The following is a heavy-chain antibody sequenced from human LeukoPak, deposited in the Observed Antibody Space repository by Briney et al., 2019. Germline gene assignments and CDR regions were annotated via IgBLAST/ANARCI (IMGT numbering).Heavy chain of an antibody. Sequence: EASVKVSCKASGYTFTSYDINWVRQATGQGLEWMGWMSPNSGNTGYAQKFQGRVTMTRNTSISTAYMELSSLRSEDTAVYYCARGQIAAAGTWGLRYWGQGTLVTVSS. CDR1: GYTFTSYD. CDR3: ARGQIAAAGTWGLRY. J-gene: IGHJ4*02. D-gene: IGHD6-13*01. V-gene: IGHV1-8*01. CDR2: MSPNSGNT.